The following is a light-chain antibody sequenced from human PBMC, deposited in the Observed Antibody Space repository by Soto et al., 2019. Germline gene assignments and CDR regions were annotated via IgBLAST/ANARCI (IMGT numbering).Light chain of an antibody. CDR1: QSVDSTY. CDR2: ATS. Sequence: EIVLTQSPGTLSLSPGERATLSCRASQSVDSTYLAWYQQKPDQSPRLLIYATSTRATGVPARFSGSGSGTEFTLIISSLQSEDFAVYYCQQYNNWPLTFGGGTKADIK. J-gene: IGKJ4*01. CDR3: QQYNNWPLT. V-gene: IGKV3-15*01.